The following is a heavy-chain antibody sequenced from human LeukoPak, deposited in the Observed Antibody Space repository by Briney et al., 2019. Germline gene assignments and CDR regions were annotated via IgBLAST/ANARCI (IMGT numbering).Heavy chain of an antibody. J-gene: IGHJ5*02. CDR3: ARYIVVVPAAIFDP. CDR1: GGSISSGDYY. D-gene: IGHD2-2*02. V-gene: IGHV4-30-4*01. Sequence: PSQTLSLTCTVSGGSISSGDYYWSWIRQPPGKGLEWIGYIYYSGSTYYNPSLKSRVTISVDTSKNQFSLKLSSVTAADTAVYYCARYIVVVPAAIFDPWSQGTLVTVSS. CDR2: IYYSGST.